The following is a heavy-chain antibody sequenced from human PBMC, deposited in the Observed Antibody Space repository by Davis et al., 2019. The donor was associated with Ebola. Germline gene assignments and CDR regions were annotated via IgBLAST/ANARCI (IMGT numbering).Heavy chain of an antibody. CDR2: IKYDGSDK. V-gene: IGHV3-7*01. CDR1: GFTFSDYW. J-gene: IGHJ5*02. Sequence: PGGSLSLSCAASGFTFSDYWMSWVRQAPGKGLEWVGKIKYDGSDKYYVDSVKGRFTISRDNADNSLYLQMNSPTVEDTVIYYCAKDSGWQMSPWGQGTLVIVSS. CDR3: AKDSGWQMSP. D-gene: IGHD6-19*01.